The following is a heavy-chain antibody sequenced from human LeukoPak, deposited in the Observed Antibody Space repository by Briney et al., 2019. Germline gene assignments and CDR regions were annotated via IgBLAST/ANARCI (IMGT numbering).Heavy chain of an antibody. CDR3: ARDGPHYDLDV. CDR1: GFTFSVFG. CDR2: ISSDGTNT. Sequence: GRSLRLSCATSGFTFSVFGLHWIRQAPGKSLEWVAFISSDGTNTYYVESVKGRFTISRDFSKNSLYLQMNNLRAEDTAVYYCARDGPHYDLDVWGQGTTVSVSS. J-gene: IGHJ6*02. D-gene: IGHD3-3*01. V-gene: IGHV3-33*01.